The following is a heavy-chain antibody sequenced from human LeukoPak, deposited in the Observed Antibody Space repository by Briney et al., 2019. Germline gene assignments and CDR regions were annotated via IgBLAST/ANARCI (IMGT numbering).Heavy chain of an antibody. CDR3: TTDYYDSSGYYEDFYYMDV. V-gene: IGHV3-15*01. D-gene: IGHD3-22*01. Sequence: NPGGSLRLSCAASGSTFSNAWMSWVRQAPGKGLEWVGRIKSKTDGGTTDYAAPVKGRFTISRDDSKNTLYLQMNSLKTEDTAVYYCTTDYYDSSGYYEDFYYMDVWGKGTTVTVSS. CDR1: GSTFSNAW. J-gene: IGHJ6*03. CDR2: IKSKTDGGTT.